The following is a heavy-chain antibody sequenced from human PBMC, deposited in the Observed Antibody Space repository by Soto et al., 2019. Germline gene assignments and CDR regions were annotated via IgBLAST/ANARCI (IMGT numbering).Heavy chain of an antibody. V-gene: IGHV1-18*01. Sequence: GASVKVSCKASGYTFTSYGISWVRQAPGQGLEWMGWISAYNGNTNYAQKLQGRVTMTTDTSTSTAYMELRSLRSDDTAVYFCARDRGYCSSTSCHAGYWGQGTLVTVSS. CDR2: ISAYNGNT. CDR3: ARDRGYCSSTSCHAGY. D-gene: IGHD2-2*01. CDR1: GYTFTSYG. J-gene: IGHJ4*02.